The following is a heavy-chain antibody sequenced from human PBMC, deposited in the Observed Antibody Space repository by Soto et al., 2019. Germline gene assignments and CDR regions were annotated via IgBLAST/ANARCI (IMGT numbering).Heavy chain of an antibody. D-gene: IGHD4-17*01. CDR3: ARNVPVTALGY. J-gene: IGHJ4*02. V-gene: IGHV3-66*01. CDR1: GVTFGNNY. Sequence: EVRLVESGGGLVQPGGSLRLSCAASGVTFGNNYMSWVRQAPGKGLEWVSVTYSGGDKRYADSVKGRFTMSRDSNKNTVYLQMDSLRAEDTAVYFCARNVPVTALGYWGQGSLVTVSS. CDR2: TYSGGDK.